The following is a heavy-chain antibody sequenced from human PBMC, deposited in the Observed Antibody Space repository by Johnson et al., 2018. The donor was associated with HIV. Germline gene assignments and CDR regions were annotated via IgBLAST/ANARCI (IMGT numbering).Heavy chain of an antibody. CDR1: GINFDNYG. CDR3: ARVSRYCSGGSCLDGFDI. V-gene: IGHV3-20*04. J-gene: IGHJ3*02. Sequence: VQLVESGGGVVRPGGSLRLSCAASGINFDNYGMSWVRQAPGKGLEWVSGINWNGGSTHYADSVRGRFTISRDNAKRSLYLQMNSLRAEDAALYYCARVSRYCSGGSCLDGFDIWGQGTMVTVSS. D-gene: IGHD2-15*01. CDR2: INWNGGST.